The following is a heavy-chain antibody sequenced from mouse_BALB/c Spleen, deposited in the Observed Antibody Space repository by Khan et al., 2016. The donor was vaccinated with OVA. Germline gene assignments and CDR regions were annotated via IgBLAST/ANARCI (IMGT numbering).Heavy chain of an antibody. D-gene: IGHD1-1*01. CDR1: GFTFSTYG. V-gene: IGHV5-6*01. CDR2: ISTGGHYT. Sequence: EVELVESGGDLVEPGGSLKLSCAASGFTFSTYGMSWVRQTPDKRLEWVATISTGGHYTYYPASVRGRFTISRDNAKHTLYLQMTSLKSEDTAMIYFATRAYSHDSEGFAYWGQGTLVTVSA. J-gene: IGHJ3*01. CDR3: ATRAYSHDSEGFAY.